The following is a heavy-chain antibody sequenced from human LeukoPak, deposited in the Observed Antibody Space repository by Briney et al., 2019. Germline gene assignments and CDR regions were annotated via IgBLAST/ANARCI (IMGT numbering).Heavy chain of an antibody. Sequence: ASVKVSCKASGYTFTSYGIGWVRQAPGQGLEWMGWISAYNGNTNYAQKLQGRVTMTTDTSTSTAYMELRSLRSDDTAVYYCARDPILGYCSGGSCYSGLDYYYGMDVWGQGTTVTVSS. CDR3: ARDPILGYCSGGSCYSGLDYYYGMDV. CDR2: ISAYNGNT. J-gene: IGHJ6*02. D-gene: IGHD2-15*01. V-gene: IGHV1-18*01. CDR1: GYTFTSYG.